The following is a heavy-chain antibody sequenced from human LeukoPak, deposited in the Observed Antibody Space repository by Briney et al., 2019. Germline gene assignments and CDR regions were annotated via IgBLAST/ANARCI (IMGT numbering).Heavy chain of an antibody. D-gene: IGHD4-23*01. Sequence: ESLKISCQGSGYSFTSYWIGWVRQMPGKGLEWMGIIYPANSHTKYSPSFQGQVTISADKSISTAYLQWSSLKASDTAMYFCATTLNGNFYWDYWGQGTLVAVSS. CDR2: IYPANSHT. CDR1: GYSFTSYW. V-gene: IGHV5-51*01. J-gene: IGHJ4*02. CDR3: ATTLNGNFYWDY.